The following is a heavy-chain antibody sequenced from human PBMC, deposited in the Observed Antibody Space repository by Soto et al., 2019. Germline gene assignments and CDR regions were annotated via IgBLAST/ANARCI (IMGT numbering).Heavy chain of an antibody. CDR2: INPNSGGT. D-gene: IGHD5-18*01. V-gene: IGHV1-2*04. CDR3: ARDFFRGYSYGPLGNYYYYYGMDV. Sequence: ASVKVSCKASGYTFTSYGISWVRQAPGQGLEWMGWINPNSGGTNYAQKFQGWVTMTRDTSISTAYMELSRLRSDDTAVYYCARDFFRGYSYGPLGNYYYYYGMDVWGQGTSVTVPS. J-gene: IGHJ6*02. CDR1: GYTFTSYG.